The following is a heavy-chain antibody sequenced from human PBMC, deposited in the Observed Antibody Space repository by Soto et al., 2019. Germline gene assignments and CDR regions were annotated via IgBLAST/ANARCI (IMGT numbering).Heavy chain of an antibody. D-gene: IGHD6-13*01. V-gene: IGHV3-30-3*01. CDR2: ISYDGSNK. Sequence: SGGSLRLSCAASGFTFSSYAMHWVRQAPGKGLEWVAVISYDGSNKYYADSVKGRFTISRDNSKNTLYLQMNSLRAEDTAVYYCARVPSSSWSFDYWGQGTLVTVSS. CDR3: ARVPSSSWSFDY. J-gene: IGHJ4*02. CDR1: GFTFSSYA.